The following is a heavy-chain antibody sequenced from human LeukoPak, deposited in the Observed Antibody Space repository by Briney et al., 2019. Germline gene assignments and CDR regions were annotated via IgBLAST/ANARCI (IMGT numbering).Heavy chain of an antibody. D-gene: IGHD5-18*01. CDR2: IVARSGIT. CDR1: GFTFRIFG. CDR3: AKGKGYSYGYRVDY. V-gene: IGHV3-48*04. J-gene: IGHJ4*02. Sequence: GGSLRLSCAASGFTFRIFGLNWVRQAPGKGPEWVSYIVARSGITYYADSVQGRFTISRDDARESVFLQMNSLRAEDTALYYCAKGKGYSYGYRVDYWGQGTLVTVSS.